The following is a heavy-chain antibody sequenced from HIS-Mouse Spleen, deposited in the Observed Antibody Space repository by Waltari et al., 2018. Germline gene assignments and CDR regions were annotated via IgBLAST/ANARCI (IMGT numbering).Heavy chain of an antibody. Sequence: QVTLRESGPALVKPTQTLTLTCTFSGFSLSTSGMCVSWIRQPPGKALEWLARIDWDDDKYYSTSLKTMLTISKDTPKNQVGLTMTNMDPVGTATYYCARIAEGYSSGWYAFDYWGQGTLVTVSS. D-gene: IGHD6-19*01. CDR2: IDWDDDK. CDR3: ARIAEGYSSGWYAFDY. CDR1: GFSLSTSGMC. V-gene: IGHV2-70*15. J-gene: IGHJ4*02.